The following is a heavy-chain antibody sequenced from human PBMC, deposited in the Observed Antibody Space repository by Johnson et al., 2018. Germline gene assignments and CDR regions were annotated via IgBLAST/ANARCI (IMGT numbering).Heavy chain of an antibody. J-gene: IGHJ6*02. Sequence: QVQLVESGGGAVQPGRSLRLSCAASGFTFSSYGMHWVRQAPGTGLEWVAVISYDGSNNFYPDSVKGRCTISIDNSKATLDLQMNSLRPEDRAVYYCAKDFTGDYGMDVWCQGITGTVSS. CDR2: ISYDGSNN. CDR1: GFTFSSYG. V-gene: IGHV3-30*18. CDR3: AKDFTGDYGMDV.